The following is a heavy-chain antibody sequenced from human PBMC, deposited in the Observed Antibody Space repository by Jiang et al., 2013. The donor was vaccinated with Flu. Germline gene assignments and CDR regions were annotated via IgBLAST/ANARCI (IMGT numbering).Heavy chain of an antibody. Sequence: GAEVKKPGESLRISCKGSGYSFNSYWISWVRKMPGKGLEWMGKIDPSDSYTKYRPSFEGHVIISADKSIGTAYLQWSSPKAADTGMYYCGRHGYSGFDSWGQGTLVTAAS. CDR3: GRHGYSGFDS. D-gene: IGHD5-24*01. CDR2: IDPSDSYT. V-gene: IGHV5-10-1*01. CDR1: GYSFNSYW. J-gene: IGHJ5*01.